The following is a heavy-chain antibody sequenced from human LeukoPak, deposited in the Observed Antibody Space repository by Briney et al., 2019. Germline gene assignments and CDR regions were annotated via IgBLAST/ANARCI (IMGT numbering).Heavy chain of an antibody. CDR1: GGSISSYY. D-gene: IGHD6-13*01. J-gene: IGHJ4*02. V-gene: IGHV4-59*01. Sequence: PSETLSLTCTVSGGSISSYYWSWIRQPPGKGLEWIGYIYYSGSTNYNPSLKSRVTISVDTSKNQFSLKLSSVTAADTAVYYCARTIAAAVSSDYWGQGTLVTVSS. CDR2: IYYSGST. CDR3: ARTIAAAVSSDY.